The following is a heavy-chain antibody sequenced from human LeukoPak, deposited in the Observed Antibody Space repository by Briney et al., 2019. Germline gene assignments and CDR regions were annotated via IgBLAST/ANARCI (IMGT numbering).Heavy chain of an antibody. V-gene: IGHV1-46*01. CDR2: VNPSGGST. CDR1: GYTFTTYY. Sequence: ASVKVSCKASGYTFTTYYLHWVRQAPGQGLEWVGIVNPSGGSTNYAQKFQGRVTMTRDTSTSTVYMELSSLRSEDTAIYYCARAARGQLVQFDYWGQGTLVTVSS. J-gene: IGHJ4*02. D-gene: IGHD6-6*01. CDR3: ARAARGQLVQFDY.